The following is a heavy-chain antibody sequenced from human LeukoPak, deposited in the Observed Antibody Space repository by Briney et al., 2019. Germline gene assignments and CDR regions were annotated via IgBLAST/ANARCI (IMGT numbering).Heavy chain of an antibody. J-gene: IGHJ4*02. V-gene: IGHV3-30*18. CDR1: GFTFSSYG. CDR3: AKEQGTIAVAGYFDY. CDR2: ISYDGSNK. D-gene: IGHD6-19*01. Sequence: GGSLRLSCAASGFTFSSYGMHWVRQAPGKGLEWVAVISYDGSNKYYADSVKGRFTISRDNSKNTLYLQMNSLRAEDTAVYYCAKEQGTIAVAGYFDYWGQGTLVTVSS.